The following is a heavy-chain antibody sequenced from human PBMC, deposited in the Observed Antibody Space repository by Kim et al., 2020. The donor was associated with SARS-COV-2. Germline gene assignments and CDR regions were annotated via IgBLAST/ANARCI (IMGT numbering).Heavy chain of an antibody. J-gene: IGHJ4*02. CDR2: IYYSGNT. V-gene: IGHV4-31*03. Sequence: SETLSLTCTVSGGSISSGGYYWNWIRQHPGKGLEWIGYIYYSGNTHYNPSLKSRVTISLDTSKNQFSLRLSSVTAADTAVYYCARDVGGSGNYWGQGTLVSVSS. CDR1: GGSISSGGYY. CDR3: ARDVGGSGNY. D-gene: IGHD3-10*01.